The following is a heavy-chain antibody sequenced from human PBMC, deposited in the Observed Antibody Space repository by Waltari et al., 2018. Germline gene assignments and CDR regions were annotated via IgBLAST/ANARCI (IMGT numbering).Heavy chain of an antibody. Sequence: QVQLQESGPGLVKPSETLSLTCTVSGGSISSYYWSWIRQPPGKGLEWIGYIYYSGSTNYNPPLKSRVTISVDTSKNQFSLKLSSVTAADTAVYYCARDRPYYYDSIGYLGYFDYWGQGTLVTVSS. V-gene: IGHV4-59*01. CDR1: GGSISSYY. CDR3: ARDRPYYYDSIGYLGYFDY. CDR2: IYYSGST. J-gene: IGHJ4*02. D-gene: IGHD3-22*01.